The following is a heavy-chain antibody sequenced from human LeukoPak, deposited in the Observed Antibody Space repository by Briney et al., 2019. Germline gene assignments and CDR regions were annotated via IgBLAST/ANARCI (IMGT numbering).Heavy chain of an antibody. CDR3: ARDRYGDSAFDI. CDR1: GFSFSRYS. CDR2: ISSSSNYI. D-gene: IGHD4-17*01. J-gene: IGHJ3*02. V-gene: IGHV3-21*01. Sequence: GGSQRLSCAASGFSFSRYSMNWVRQAPGKGLEWVSSISSSSNYIYYADSLKGRFTISRDNAQNSLYLQMNSLRAEDTAVYFCARDRYGDSAFDIWGQGTMVTVSS.